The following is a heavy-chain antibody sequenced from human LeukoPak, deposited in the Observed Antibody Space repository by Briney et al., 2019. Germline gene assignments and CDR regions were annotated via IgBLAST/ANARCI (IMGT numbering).Heavy chain of an antibody. D-gene: IGHD2-15*01. CDR1: GGSISTYF. J-gene: IGHJ4*02. CDR3: ARTGYCSGGSCYSYFDY. Sequence: SETLSLTCTVSGGSISTYFWSWIRQPPGKGLEWIGEINHSGSTNYNPSLKSRVTISVDTSKNQFSLKLSSVTAADTAVYYCARTGYCSGGSCYSYFDYWGQGTLVTVSS. V-gene: IGHV4-34*01. CDR2: INHSGST.